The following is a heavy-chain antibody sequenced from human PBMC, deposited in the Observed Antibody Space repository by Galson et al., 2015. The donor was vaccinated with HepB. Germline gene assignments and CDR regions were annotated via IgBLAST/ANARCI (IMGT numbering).Heavy chain of an antibody. Sequence: PALVKPTQTLTLTCTFSGFSLSTSGVGVGWIRQPPGKALEWLALIYWDDDKRYSPSLKSRLTITKDTSKNQVVLTMTNMDPVDTATYYCARCGGDCYSRAFDIWGQGTMVTVSS. J-gene: IGHJ3*02. V-gene: IGHV2-5*02. CDR2: IYWDDDK. D-gene: IGHD2-21*01. CDR3: ARCGGDCYSRAFDI. CDR1: GFSLSTSGVG.